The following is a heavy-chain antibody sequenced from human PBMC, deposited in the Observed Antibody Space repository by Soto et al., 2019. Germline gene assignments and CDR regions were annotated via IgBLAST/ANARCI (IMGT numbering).Heavy chain of an antibody. CDR2: ISAYNGNT. CDR3: ARVFLIRRYYSRRVAFDI. D-gene: IGHD3-10*01. Sequence: ASVKVSCKASGYTFTSYGISWVRQAPGQGLEWMGWISAYNGNTNYAQKLQGRVTMTTDTSTGTAYMELRSLRSDDTAVYYCARVFLIRRYYSRRVAFDIWGKGKRVTVPS. J-gene: IGHJ3*02. V-gene: IGHV1-18*01. CDR1: GYTFTSYG.